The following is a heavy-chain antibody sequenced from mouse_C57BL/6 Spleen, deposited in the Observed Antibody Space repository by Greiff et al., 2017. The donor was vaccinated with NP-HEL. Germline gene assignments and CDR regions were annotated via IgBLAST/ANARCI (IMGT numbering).Heavy chain of an antibody. V-gene: IGHV2-3*01. CDR1: GFSLTSYG. Sequence: VKLMESGPGLVAPSQSLSITCTVSGFSLTSYGVSWVRQPPGKGLEWLGVIWGDGSTNYHSALISRLSISKDNSKSQVFLKLNSLQTDDTATYYCAKVPPPYGYDGFAYWGQGTLVTVSA. CDR2: IWGDGST. D-gene: IGHD2-2*01. CDR3: AKVPPPYGYDGFAY. J-gene: IGHJ3*01.